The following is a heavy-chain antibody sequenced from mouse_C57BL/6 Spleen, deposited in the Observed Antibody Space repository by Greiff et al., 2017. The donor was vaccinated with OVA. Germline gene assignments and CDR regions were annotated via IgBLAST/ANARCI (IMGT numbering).Heavy chain of an antibody. CDR2: IDPSDSYT. CDR3: ARYYGSSYGAMDY. CDR1: GYTFTSYW. J-gene: IGHJ4*01. Sequence: VQLQQPGAELVRPGSSVKLSCKASGYTFTSYWMHWVKQRPGQGLEWIGVIDPSDSYTNYNQKFKGKATLTVDTSSSTAYMQLSSLTSEDSAVYYCARYYGSSYGAMDYWGQGTSVTVSS. D-gene: IGHD1-1*01. V-gene: IGHV1-59*01.